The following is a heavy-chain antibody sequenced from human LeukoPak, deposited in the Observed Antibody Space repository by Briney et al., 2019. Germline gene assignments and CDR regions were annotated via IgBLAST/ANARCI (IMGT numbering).Heavy chain of an antibody. CDR3: ARGPQGLVRIDY. CDR2: IYHSGST. J-gene: IGHJ4*02. D-gene: IGHD6-19*01. Sequence: SETLSLTCAVSGDSISSNNWWSWVRQPPGKGLEWIGEIYHSGSTYYNPSLKSRVTISVDTSKNQFSLKLSSVTAADTAVYYCARGPQGLVRIDYWGQGTLVTVSS. V-gene: IGHV4-4*02. CDR1: GDSISSNNW.